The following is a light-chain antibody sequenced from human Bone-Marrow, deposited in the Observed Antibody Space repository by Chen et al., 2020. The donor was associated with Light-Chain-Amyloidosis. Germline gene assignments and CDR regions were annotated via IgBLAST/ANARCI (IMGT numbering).Light chain of an antibody. V-gene: IGLV2-14*01. CDR3: RSYTITNTLV. Sequence: QSALTQPASVSGSPGQPITISCTGTSSDVGGDNHVSWYQQHPDKAPKLMIYEVTNRPSWVPDRFSGSTSDNTTSLTISGLQTEDEADYFCRSYTITNTLVFGSGTRVTVL. CDR1: SSDVGGDNH. CDR2: EVT. J-gene: IGLJ1*01.